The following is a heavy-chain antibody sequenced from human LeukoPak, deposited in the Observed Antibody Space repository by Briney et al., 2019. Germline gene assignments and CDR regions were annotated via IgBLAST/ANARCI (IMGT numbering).Heavy chain of an antibody. V-gene: IGHV4-39*01. CDR2: IYYSGST. CDR1: GGSISRSSYY. Sequence: SETLSLTCTVSGGSISRSSYYWGWIRHPPGKGLEYIGNIYYSGSTDYNPSLKSRVTISVDMSKDQFSLKLSSVTAADTAVYYCARQAARTYEYWGQGTLVTVSS. CDR3: ARQAARTYEY. J-gene: IGHJ4*02.